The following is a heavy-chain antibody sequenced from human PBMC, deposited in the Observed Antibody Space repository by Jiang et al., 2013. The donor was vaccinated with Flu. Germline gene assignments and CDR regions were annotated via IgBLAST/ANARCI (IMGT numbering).Heavy chain of an antibody. CDR1: GFTFSSYA. CDR2: ISGSGGTT. Sequence: VQLVESGGGLVQPGGSLRLSCAASGFTFSSYAMSWVRQAPGKGLEWVSTISGSGGTTYYADSVKGRFTISRDNSKNTLYLQVNSLRAEDTAVYYCAKLNSYYDGSGSYKDYWGQGTLVTVSS. J-gene: IGHJ4*02. V-gene: IGHV3-23*04. D-gene: IGHD3-10*01. CDR3: AKLNSYYDGSGSYKDY.